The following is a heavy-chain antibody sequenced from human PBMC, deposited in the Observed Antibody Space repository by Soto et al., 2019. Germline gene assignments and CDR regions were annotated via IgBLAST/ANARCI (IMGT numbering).Heavy chain of an antibody. D-gene: IGHD6-19*01. V-gene: IGHV3-23*01. CDR3: AKVIAVAGSSNWFDP. CDR2: ISGSGGST. Sequence: GGSLRLSCAASGFTFSSYAMSWVRQAPGKGLEWVSAISGSGGSTYYADSVKGRFTISRDNSKNTLYLQMNSLRAEDTALFYCAKVIAVAGSSNWFDPWGQGTLVTVSS. J-gene: IGHJ5*02. CDR1: GFTFSSYA.